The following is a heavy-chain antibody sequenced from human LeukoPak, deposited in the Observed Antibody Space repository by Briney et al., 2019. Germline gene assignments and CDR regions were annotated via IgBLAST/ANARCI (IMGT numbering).Heavy chain of an antibody. CDR1: GGSISSYY. CDR2: IYYSGST. Sequence: SETLSLTCTVSGGSISSYYWSWIRQPPGKGLEWIGYIYYSGSTNYNPSLKSRVTISVDTSKNQFSMKLSSVTAADTAVYYCARRGSGSPFDYWGQGTLVTVSS. J-gene: IGHJ4*02. CDR3: ARRGSGSPFDY. D-gene: IGHD3-10*01. V-gene: IGHV4-59*08.